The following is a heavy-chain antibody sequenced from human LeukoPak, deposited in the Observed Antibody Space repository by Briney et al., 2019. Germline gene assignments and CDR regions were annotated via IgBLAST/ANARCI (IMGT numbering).Heavy chain of an antibody. V-gene: IGHV1-69*13. J-gene: IGHJ4*02. CDR1: GGTSSSYA. CDR3: ARGTTMTTVVTPYFDY. CDR2: IIPIFGTA. D-gene: IGHD4-23*01. Sequence: SVKVSCKASGGTSSSYAISWVRQAPGQGPEWMGGIIPIFGTANYAQKFQRRVTITADESTSTAYMELSSLRSEDTAVYYCARGTTMTTVVTPYFDYWGQGTLVTVSS.